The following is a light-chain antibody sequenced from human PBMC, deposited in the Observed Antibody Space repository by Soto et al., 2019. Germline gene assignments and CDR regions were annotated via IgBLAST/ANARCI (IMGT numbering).Light chain of an antibody. V-gene: IGKV3-20*01. CDR3: QQYGSAPPYT. J-gene: IGKJ2*01. Sequence: EVVLTQSPGTLSLSPGERATLSCRASQSVSNNYLAWYQQKPGQAPRLVIFGSSDRATGIPDRFSGSGSGTDCTLTISRLEPEDFAVYYCQQYGSAPPYTFGQGTKLEIK. CDR2: GSS. CDR1: QSVSNNY.